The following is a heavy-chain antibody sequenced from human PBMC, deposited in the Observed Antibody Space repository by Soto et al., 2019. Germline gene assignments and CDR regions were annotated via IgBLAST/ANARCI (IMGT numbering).Heavy chain of an antibody. V-gene: IGHV4-34*01. CDR3: AVTGTYNWFDP. CDR1: GGSLSDSF. Sequence: QVQLQQWGAGLLKPSETLSLTCSVSGGSLSDSFWNWIRQPPGKGLGWIGEIHHSGISNYNPSLKSRVTMSVYTSRNQFSLKMTSVTAADTAVYYCAVTGTYNWFDPWGQGTLVTVSS. J-gene: IGHJ5*02. CDR2: IHHSGIS. D-gene: IGHD7-27*01.